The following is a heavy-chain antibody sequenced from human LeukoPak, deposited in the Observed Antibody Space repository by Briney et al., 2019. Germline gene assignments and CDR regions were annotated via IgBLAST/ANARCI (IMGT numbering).Heavy chain of an antibody. Sequence: GGSLRLSCAASGFTFSSYGMSWVRQAPGKGLEWVSAISGSGGSTYYADSVKGRFTISRDNSKNTLYLQMNSLRAEDTAVYYCAKVPNVLRFLVWLLYFDYWGQGTLVTVSS. CDR2: ISGSGGST. V-gene: IGHV3-23*01. D-gene: IGHD3-3*01. J-gene: IGHJ4*02. CDR3: AKVPNVLRFLVWLLYFDY. CDR1: GFTFSSYG.